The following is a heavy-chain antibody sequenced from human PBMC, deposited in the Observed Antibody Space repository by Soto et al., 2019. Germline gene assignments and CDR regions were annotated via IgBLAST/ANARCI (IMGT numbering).Heavy chain of an antibody. CDR3: AKGGRTSMEVILEDRDAFDI. CDR1: GFTFRSYA. CDR2: ISGSGGKT. D-gene: IGHD2-21*01. Sequence: EVQLLESGGGLVQPGGSLRLSCAASGFTFRSYAMTWVRQAPGKGLEWVSSISGSGGKTYYADSVKGRFTISRDNSKNTLYLQMNSQRAEDTAVYYCAKGGRTSMEVILEDRDAFDIWGQGTMVTVSS. J-gene: IGHJ3*02. V-gene: IGHV3-23*01.